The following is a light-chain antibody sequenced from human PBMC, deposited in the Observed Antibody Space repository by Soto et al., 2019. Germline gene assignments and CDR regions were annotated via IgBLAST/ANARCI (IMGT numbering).Light chain of an antibody. CDR2: DAS. CDR1: QSVSSY. CDR3: QQYGYSSWT. J-gene: IGKJ1*01. V-gene: IGKV3-11*01. Sequence: EIVLTQSPATLSLSPGERATLSCRASQSVSSYLAWYQQKPGQAPRLLIYDASNRATGIPARFSGSGSGTDFTLTISSLEPGDFAVYYCQQYGYSSWTFGQGTKV.